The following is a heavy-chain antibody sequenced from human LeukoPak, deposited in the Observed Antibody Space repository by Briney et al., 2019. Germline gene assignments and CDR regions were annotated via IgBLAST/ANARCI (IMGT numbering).Heavy chain of an antibody. J-gene: IGHJ4*02. CDR2: ISDSGGRT. V-gene: IGHV3-23*01. D-gene: IGHD3-22*01. CDR1: GITLSNYG. Sequence: GGSLRLSCAVSGITLSNYGMSWVRQAPGEGLEWVAGISDSGGRTNYADSVKGRFTIFRDNPKNTLYPQMNSLRAEDTAVYFCAKRGVVIRVILVGFHKEAYYFDSWGQGALVTVSS. CDR3: AKRGVVIRVILVGFHKEAYYFDS.